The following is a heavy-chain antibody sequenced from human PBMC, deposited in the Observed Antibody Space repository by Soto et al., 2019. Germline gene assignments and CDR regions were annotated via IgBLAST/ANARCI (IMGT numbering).Heavy chain of an antibody. Sequence: GGSLRLSCAASGFTFSSYAMSWVRQAPGKGLEWVSAIRGSGGSTYYADSGRGRFTISRDNSKNTLYLQMNSLRAEDTAVYYCAKDERSYPLSIDYWGRGTLVTVSS. CDR2: IRGSGGST. CDR3: AKDERSYPLSIDY. V-gene: IGHV3-23*01. J-gene: IGHJ4*02. D-gene: IGHD1-26*01. CDR1: GFTFSSYA.